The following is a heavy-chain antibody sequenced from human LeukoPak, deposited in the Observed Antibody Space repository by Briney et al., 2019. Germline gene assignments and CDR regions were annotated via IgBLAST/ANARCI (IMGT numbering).Heavy chain of an antibody. D-gene: IGHD3-10*01. CDR1: GDSISSYY. J-gene: IGHJ5*02. Sequence: SETLSLTCTVSGDSISSYYWSWIRQPPGKGLEWIGYIYYSGSTYYNPSLKSRVTISVDTSKNQFSLKLSSVTAADTAVYYCARQMVRGVISWFDPWGQGTLVTVSS. CDR3: ARQMVRGVISWFDP. V-gene: IGHV4-59*08. CDR2: IYYSGST.